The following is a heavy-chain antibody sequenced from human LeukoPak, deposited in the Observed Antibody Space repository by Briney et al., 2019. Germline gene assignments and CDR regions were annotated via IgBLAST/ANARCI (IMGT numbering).Heavy chain of an antibody. V-gene: IGHV4-34*01. CDR2: INHSGST. D-gene: IGHD4-17*01. CDR1: GGSFSGYY. CDR3: ARVGGRTRVTQMGMDV. J-gene: IGHJ6*01. Sequence: SETLSLTCAVYGGSFSGYYWSWIRQPPGKGLEWIGEINHSGSTNYNPSLKSRVTISVDTSKNQFFLQLSFVTAADAAVYYCARVGGRTRVTQMGMDVWGQGTTVTVSS.